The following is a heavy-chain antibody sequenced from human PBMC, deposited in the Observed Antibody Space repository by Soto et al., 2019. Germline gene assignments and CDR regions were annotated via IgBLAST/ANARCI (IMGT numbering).Heavy chain of an antibody. CDR2: FISISFTI. CDR1: GFRFSDYS. V-gene: IGHV3-48*01. J-gene: IGHJ5*02. Sequence: GGSLRLSCAASGFRFSDYSMNWVRQAPGRGLEWVSYFISISFTIHYADSVEGRFAISRDNSKNLLFLQMNSLRAEDTFVYYCARDQEIGYDSSGYSWGQGTLVTVSS. CDR3: ARDQEIGYDSSGYS. D-gene: IGHD3-22*01.